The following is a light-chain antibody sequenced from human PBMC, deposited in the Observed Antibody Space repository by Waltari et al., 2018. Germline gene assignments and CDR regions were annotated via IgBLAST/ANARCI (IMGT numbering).Light chain of an antibody. J-gene: IGLJ3*02. CDR3: QSFDSSLSASV. V-gene: IGLV1-40*01. CDR1: SSNFGAGYD. CDR2: GNP. Sequence: QSVLTQPPSMSGAPGQKVTIPCTGGSSNFGAGYDVHWYPQFPGTAPKLLIFGNPNRPSGVPGRFSGSRSGTSASLAIAGLQSEDEAVYYCQSFDSSLSASVFGGGTKLTVL.